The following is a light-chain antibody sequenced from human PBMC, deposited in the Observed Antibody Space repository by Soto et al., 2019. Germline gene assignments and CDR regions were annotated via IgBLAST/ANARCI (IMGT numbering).Light chain of an antibody. V-gene: IGKV3-11*01. J-gene: IGKJ5*01. CDR3: QQRNNWPLSIT. Sequence: EIVLTQSPATLSLSPGERATLSCRASQSVSSYLAWYQQKPGQAPRPLIYDASNRATGIPARFSGSGSGTDFTLTISSLEPEDFAVYYCQQRNNWPLSITFGQGTRLEIK. CDR1: QSVSSY. CDR2: DAS.